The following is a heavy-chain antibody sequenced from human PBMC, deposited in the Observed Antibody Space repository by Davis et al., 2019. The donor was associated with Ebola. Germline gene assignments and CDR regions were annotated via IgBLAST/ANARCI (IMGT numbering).Heavy chain of an antibody. D-gene: IGHD3-22*01. J-gene: IGHJ5*02. CDR3: AIDYHYRFDP. V-gene: IGHV4-4*02. Sequence: PSETLSLTCTVSGGSISSSNWWSWVRQPPGKGLEWIGEIYHSGSTNYNPSLKSRVTISVDTSKNKFSLKLSSVTAADTAVYYCAIDYHYRFDPWGQGTLFTVSS. CDR2: IYHSGST. CDR1: GGSISSSNW.